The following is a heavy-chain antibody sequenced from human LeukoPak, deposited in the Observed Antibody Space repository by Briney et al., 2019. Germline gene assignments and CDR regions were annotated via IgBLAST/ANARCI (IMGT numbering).Heavy chain of an antibody. CDR3: ARGLMWELLLVY. J-gene: IGHJ4*02. Sequence: ASVKVSCKASGGTFSSYAISWVRQAPGQGLEWMGGIIPIFGTANYAQKFQGRVTITTDESTSTAYMELSSLRSEDTAVYYCARGLMWELLLVYWGQGTLVTVSS. CDR2: IIPIFGTA. V-gene: IGHV1-69*05. CDR1: GGTFSSYA. D-gene: IGHD1-26*01.